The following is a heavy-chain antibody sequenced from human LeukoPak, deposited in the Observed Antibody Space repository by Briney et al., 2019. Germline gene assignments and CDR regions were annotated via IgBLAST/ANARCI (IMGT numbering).Heavy chain of an antibody. CDR1: GFTFSSYA. V-gene: IGHV3-48*03. Sequence: PGGSLRLSCAASGFTFSSYAMSWVRQAPGKGLEWVSYISSSGSTIYYADSVKGRFTISRDNAKNSLYLQMNSLRAEDTAVYYCAREGCSSTSCYVLGAFDIWGQGTMVTVSS. J-gene: IGHJ3*02. CDR3: AREGCSSTSCYVLGAFDI. D-gene: IGHD2-2*01. CDR2: ISSSGSTI.